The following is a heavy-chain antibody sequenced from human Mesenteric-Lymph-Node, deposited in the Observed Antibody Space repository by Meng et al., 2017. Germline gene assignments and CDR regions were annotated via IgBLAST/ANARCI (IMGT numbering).Heavy chain of an antibody. Sequence: QVQLQGAGPGLVKPSQTRSLTCTVSGGSISSGGYYWSWIRQHPGKGLEWIGYIHDSGSTYYNPSLKSRVTISADTSKNQFSLKLSSVTAADTAVYYCARAEYYNWFNPWGQGTLVTVSS. D-gene: IGHD1-14*01. V-gene: IGHV4-31*03. J-gene: IGHJ5*02. CDR2: IHDSGST. CDR1: GGSISSGGYY. CDR3: ARAEYYNWFNP.